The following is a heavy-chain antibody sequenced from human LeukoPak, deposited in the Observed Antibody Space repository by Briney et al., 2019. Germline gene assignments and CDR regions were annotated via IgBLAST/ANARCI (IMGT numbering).Heavy chain of an antibody. CDR3: ARGDENETRAQGY. D-gene: IGHD3-10*01. CDR1: GGSFSGCY. Sequence: PSETLSLTCAVYGGSFSGCYWSWIRRPPGKGLEWIGEINHSGSTNYNPSLKSRVTISVDTSKNQFSLKLSSVTAADTAVYYCARGDENETRAQGYWGQGTLVTVSS. V-gene: IGHV4-34*01. J-gene: IGHJ4*02. CDR2: INHSGST.